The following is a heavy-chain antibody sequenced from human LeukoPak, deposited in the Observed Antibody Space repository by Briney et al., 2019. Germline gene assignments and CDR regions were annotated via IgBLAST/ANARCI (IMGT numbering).Heavy chain of an antibody. CDR2: VNHSGST. CDR3: ARGHQGAYDFWSGYVGVWFDP. CDR1: GGSFSGYY. J-gene: IGHJ5*02. V-gene: IGHV4-34*01. Sequence: SETLSLTCAVYGGSFSGYYWSWIRQPPGKGLEWIGEVNHSGSTNYNPSLKSRVTISVDTSKNQFSLKLSSVTAADTAVYYCARGHQGAYDFWSGYVGVWFDPWGQGTLVTVSS. D-gene: IGHD3-3*01.